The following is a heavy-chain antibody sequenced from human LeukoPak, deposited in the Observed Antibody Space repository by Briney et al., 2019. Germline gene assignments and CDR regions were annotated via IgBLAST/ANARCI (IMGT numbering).Heavy chain of an antibody. CDR2: IYYSGST. V-gene: IGHV4-59*01. CDR3: ARTEVVTAILHVDFAFDI. J-gene: IGHJ3*02. CDR1: GGSISSYY. D-gene: IGHD2-21*02. Sequence: PSETLSLTCTVSGGSISSYYWSWIRQPPGKGLEWIGYIYYSGSTNYNPSLKSRVTISVDTSKNQFSLKLSSVTAADTAVYYCARTEVVTAILHVDFAFDIWGQGTMVTVSS.